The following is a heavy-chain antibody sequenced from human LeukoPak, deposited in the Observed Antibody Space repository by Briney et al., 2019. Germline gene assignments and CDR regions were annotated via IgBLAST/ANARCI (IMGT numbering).Heavy chain of an antibody. D-gene: IGHD3-3*01. V-gene: IGHV3-23*01. CDR2: ISGSGGST. CDR1: GFTFSSYA. J-gene: IGHJ6*02. Sequence: GGSLRLSCAASGFTFSSYAMSWVRQAPGKGLEWVSAISGSGGSTYYADSVKGRFTISRDNSKNTLYLQMNSLRAEDTAVYYCANARTYYDFWSGRGNYYYYCMDGWGQGSTVTVSS. CDR3: ANARTYYDFWSGRGNYYYYCMDG.